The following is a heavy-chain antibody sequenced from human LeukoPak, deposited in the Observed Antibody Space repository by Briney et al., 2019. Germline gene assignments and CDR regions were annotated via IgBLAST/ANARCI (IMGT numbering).Heavy chain of an antibody. CDR3: AALGADYDILTGYSRLGYYGMDV. CDR1: GFTFSSYE. CDR2: ISSSGSTI. J-gene: IGHJ6*04. D-gene: IGHD3-9*01. Sequence: SGGSLRLSCAASGFTFSSYEMNWVRQAPGKGLEWVSYISSSGSTINYADSVKGRFTISRDNAKNSLYLQMNSLRAEDTAVYYCAALGADYDILTGYSRLGYYGMDVWGKGTTVTVSS. V-gene: IGHV3-48*03.